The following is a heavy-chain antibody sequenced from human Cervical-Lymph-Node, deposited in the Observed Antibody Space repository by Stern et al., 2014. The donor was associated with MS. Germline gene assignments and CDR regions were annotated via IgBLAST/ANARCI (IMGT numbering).Heavy chain of an antibody. CDR1: GGPISSGTYY. CDR3: ARGRNGFGYDS. J-gene: IGHJ4*02. Sequence: QVQLQESGPGLVKPSQTLSLTCTVSGGPISSGTYYWSWIRQPAGKGLEWIGRINPSGSTDSPSSLKSRVTISVDMSKTHLSLRLPHVTAADTAVYYCARGRNGFGYDSWGQGTLATVSP. CDR2: INPSGST. V-gene: IGHV4-61*02. D-gene: IGHD2-15*01.